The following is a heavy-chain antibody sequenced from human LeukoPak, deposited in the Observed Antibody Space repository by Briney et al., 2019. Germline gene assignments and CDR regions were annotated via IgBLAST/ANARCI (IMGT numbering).Heavy chain of an antibody. Sequence: ASVKVSCKASGYTFTRYGITWVRQAPGQGLEWMGWISTYDGDTYYAQKFQGGVTMTRDTSTTTAYMELRGLRSDDAALYYCARDVLNRCIGGICPIDDWGQGTLVTVSS. CDR2: ISTYDGDT. CDR3: ARDVLNRCIGGICPIDD. CDR1: GYTFTRYG. D-gene: IGHD2-15*01. V-gene: IGHV1-18*04. J-gene: IGHJ4*02.